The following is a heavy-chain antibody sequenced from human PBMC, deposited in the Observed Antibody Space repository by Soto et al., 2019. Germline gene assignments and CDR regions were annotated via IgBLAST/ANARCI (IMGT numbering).Heavy chain of an antibody. D-gene: IGHD3-3*01. J-gene: IGHJ3*02. CDR1: GYPVTAYY. CDR3: ARGGGVGVAGSAAFDM. Sequence: QLHLVQSGAVVKKPGASVTVSCSASGYPVTAYYMHWVRQAPGRGLEWMGGINPATGAAKYTQTFQGRGTMPRDTSTSKGCMELSGLTPGDTAAFYCARGGGVGVAGSAAFDMWGQGTLVTVSS. V-gene: IGHV1-2*02. CDR2: INPATGAA.